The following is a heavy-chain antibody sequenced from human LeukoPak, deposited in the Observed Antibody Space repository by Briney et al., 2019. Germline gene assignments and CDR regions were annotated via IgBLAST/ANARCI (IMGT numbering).Heavy chain of an antibody. J-gene: IGHJ3*02. D-gene: IGHD3-10*01. CDR2: IYYSGST. CDR1: GGSISSYY. CDR3: ARDGMARGVITADDAFDI. V-gene: IGHV4-59*01. Sequence: KSSETLSLTCTVSGGSISSYYWSWIRQPPGKGLEWIGYIYYSGSTNYNPSLKSRVTISVDTSKNQFSLKLSSVTAADTAVYYCARDGMARGVITADDAFDIWGQGTMVTVSS.